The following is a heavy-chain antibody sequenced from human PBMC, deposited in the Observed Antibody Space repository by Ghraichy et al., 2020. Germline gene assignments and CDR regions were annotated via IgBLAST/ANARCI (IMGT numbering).Heavy chain of an antibody. D-gene: IGHD1-26*01. CDR1: GGTFSSYA. CDR2: IIPIFGTA. J-gene: IGHJ3*02. V-gene: IGHV1-69*13. CDR3: ARAIPQVGATIGAAFDI. Sequence: SVKVSCKASGGTFSSYAISWVRQAPGQGLEWMGGIIPIFGTANYAQKFQGRVTITADESTSTAYMELSSLRSEDTAVYYCARAIPQVGATIGAAFDIWGQGTMVTVSS.